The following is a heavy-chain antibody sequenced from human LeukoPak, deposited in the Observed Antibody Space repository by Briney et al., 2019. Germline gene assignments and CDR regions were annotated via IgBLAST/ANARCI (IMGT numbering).Heavy chain of an antibody. CDR3: ARDRLYSSSSEDY. D-gene: IGHD6-6*01. Sequence: GGSLRLSCAASGFTVSSTYMSWVRQAPGKGLEWVSVIYSGGSTYYADSVKGRFTIFRDNSKNTLYLQMNSLRAEDTAVYYCARDRLYSSSSEDYWGQGTLVTVSS. V-gene: IGHV3-53*01. CDR1: GFTVSSTY. CDR2: IYSGGST. J-gene: IGHJ4*02.